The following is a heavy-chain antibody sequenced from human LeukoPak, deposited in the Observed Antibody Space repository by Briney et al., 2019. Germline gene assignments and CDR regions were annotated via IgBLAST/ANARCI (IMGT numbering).Heavy chain of an antibody. Sequence: SETLSLTCTVSGGSISSSSYYWGWIRQPPGKGLEWIGSIYYSGSTYYNPSLKSRVTISVDTSKNQFSLKLSSVTAADTAVYYCARAGRGSYPIDYWGQGTLVTVSS. V-gene: IGHV4-39*01. CDR3: ARAGRGSYPIDY. CDR2: IYYSGST. D-gene: IGHD1-26*01. J-gene: IGHJ4*02. CDR1: GGSISSSSYY.